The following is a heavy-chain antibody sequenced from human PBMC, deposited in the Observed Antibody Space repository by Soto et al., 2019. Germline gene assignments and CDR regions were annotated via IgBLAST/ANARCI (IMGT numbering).Heavy chain of an antibody. CDR3: ARDMYIRELWFDP. D-gene: IGHD1-26*01. Sequence: QVQLVHSGAEVKKPGASVKVSCKASGYTFYSYGITWVRQDTGQGREWVGWLSAYNGDTNDAQKCQDRVTMTTDTSTRTAYMELRSLRSGDTDVYYSARDMYIRELWFDPWGEGTLVTVST. CDR1: GYTFYSYG. J-gene: IGHJ5*02. V-gene: IGHV1-18*01. CDR2: LSAYNGDT.